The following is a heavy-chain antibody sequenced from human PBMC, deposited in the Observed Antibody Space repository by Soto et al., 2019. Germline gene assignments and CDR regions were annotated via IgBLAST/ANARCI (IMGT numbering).Heavy chain of an antibody. V-gene: IGHV5-51*04. D-gene: IGHD2-15*01. CDR2: IYGGDSDT. J-gene: IGHJ6*04. Sequence: VQLVQSGAEVKKSGESLKISCKGSGFTFSNHWIAWVRQMPGRGLEWMGIIYGGDSDTRYSQSFQGQVTISADNPINTVYLYWRSLKASDTAMYFCAGRFGNCSGESCLDVWGGGTTGTVDS. CDR3: AGRFGNCSGESCLDV. CDR1: GFTFSNHW.